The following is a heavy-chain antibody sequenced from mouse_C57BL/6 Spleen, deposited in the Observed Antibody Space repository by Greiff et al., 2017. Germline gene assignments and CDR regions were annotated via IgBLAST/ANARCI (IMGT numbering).Heavy chain of an antibody. CDR1: GYSITSGYY. J-gene: IGHJ3*01. CDR3: ARGNGSSPFAY. Sequence: EVKLQESGPGLVKPSQSLSLTCSATGYSITSGYYWNWIRQLPGNQLEWMGYISYDGSNNYNPSFKKRSAITRETSKNPLFLKLNSVTTEDAATYYCARGNGSSPFAYWGQGTLVTVSA. D-gene: IGHD1-1*01. CDR2: ISYDGSN. V-gene: IGHV3-6*01.